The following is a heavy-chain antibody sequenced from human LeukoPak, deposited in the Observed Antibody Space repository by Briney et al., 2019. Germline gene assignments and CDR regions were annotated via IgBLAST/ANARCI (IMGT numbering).Heavy chain of an antibody. J-gene: IGHJ4*02. CDR1: GFTFSNYA. V-gene: IGHV3-23*01. Sequence: GGSLRLSCAASGFTFSNYAMRWVRQAPGKGLEWVSGISGSGDSTYYADSVKGRFTISRDNSKNTLYLQMNSLRAEDTAVYYCAKGALSGSRNNPFDYWGQGTLVTVSS. D-gene: IGHD1-26*01. CDR3: AKGALSGSRNNPFDY. CDR2: ISGSGDST.